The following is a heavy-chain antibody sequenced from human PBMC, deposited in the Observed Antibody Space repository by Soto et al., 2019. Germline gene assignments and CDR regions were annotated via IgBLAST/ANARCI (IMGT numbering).Heavy chain of an antibody. CDR2: ISAHNGNT. Sequence: QVHLVQSGAEVKKPGASVKVSCKASGYTFTSYGITWVRQAPGQGLEWMGWISAHNGNTDYAQKLQGRVIVTRDTSPSTAYMELRSLRSDDTAVYYCARGRYGDYWGQVAMVTVYS. D-gene: IGHD1-1*01. CDR3: ARGRYGDY. V-gene: IGHV1-18*01. J-gene: IGHJ4*02. CDR1: GYTFTSYG.